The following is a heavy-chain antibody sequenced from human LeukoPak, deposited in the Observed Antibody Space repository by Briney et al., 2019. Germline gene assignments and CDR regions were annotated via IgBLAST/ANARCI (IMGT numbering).Heavy chain of an antibody. CDR3: ARVPGYHYDSSGYLYYFDY. Sequence: SETLSLTCAVSGASISGSNYYWGWLRQPPGKGLEWFGNIYSSGSTYYNASLQSRVTISIATSQYHFTLRLNSVTAPDTAVYYCARVPGYHYDSSGYLYYFDYWGQGTLVTVSS. CDR1: GASISGSNYY. J-gene: IGHJ4*02. V-gene: IGHV4-39*06. CDR2: IYSSGST. D-gene: IGHD3-22*01.